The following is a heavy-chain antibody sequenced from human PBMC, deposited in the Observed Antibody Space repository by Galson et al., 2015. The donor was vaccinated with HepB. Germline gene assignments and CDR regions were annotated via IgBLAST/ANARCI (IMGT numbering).Heavy chain of an antibody. V-gene: IGHV3-48*03. J-gene: IGHJ3*01. CDR3: AREGVTLVRGVTLAAADDAFDV. CDR1: GFTFSSYE. CDR2: IGGSGSPI. D-gene: IGHD3-10*01. Sequence: SLRLSCAASGFTFSSYEMNWVRQAPGKGLEWVSYIGGSGSPIFYADSVKGRFTISRDNAKNSLYLQMSSLRAEDTAVYYCAREGVTLVRGVTLAAADDAFDVWGQGTMVIASS.